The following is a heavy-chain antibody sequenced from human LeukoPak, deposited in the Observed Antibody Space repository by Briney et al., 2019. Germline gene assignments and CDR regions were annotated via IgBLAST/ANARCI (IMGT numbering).Heavy chain of an antibody. CDR3: AREVNYYGSGYFDY. V-gene: IGHV4-59*01. CDR2: IYYSGST. D-gene: IGHD3-10*01. J-gene: IGHJ4*02. CDR1: GGSISSYY. Sequence: SETLSLTCTVSGGSISSYYWSWIWQPPGKGLEWIGYIYYSGSTNYNPSLKSRVTISVDTSKNQFSLKLSSVTAADTAVYYCAREVNYYGSGYFDYWGQGTLVTVSS.